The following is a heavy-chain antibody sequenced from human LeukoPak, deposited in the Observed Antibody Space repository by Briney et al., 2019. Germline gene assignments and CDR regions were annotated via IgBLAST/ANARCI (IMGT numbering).Heavy chain of an antibody. Sequence: TGGSLRLSCAASGFTFSSYSMNWVRQAPGKGLEWVSYISSSSSTIYYADSVKGRFTISRDNAKNSLYLQMNSLRAEDTAVYYCAREGRLRDDSSGYSDYWGQGTLVTVSS. CDR3: AREGRLRDDSSGYSDY. CDR1: GFTFSSYS. J-gene: IGHJ4*02. CDR2: ISSSSSTI. D-gene: IGHD3-22*01. V-gene: IGHV3-48*01.